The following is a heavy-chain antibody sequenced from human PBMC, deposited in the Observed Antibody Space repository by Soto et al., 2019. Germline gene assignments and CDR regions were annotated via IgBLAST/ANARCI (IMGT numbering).Heavy chain of an antibody. V-gene: IGHV4-4*07. CDR2: IYASGTT. D-gene: IGHD2-21*02. CDR3: ARGPYCGDDCYFGY. J-gene: IGHJ4*02. Sequence: PSETLSLTCTVSGGSIISGYWSWIRQPPGKGLEWIGRIYASGTTNYNPSLKSRVTMSVDTSKTQISLKLTSVTAADTAVYYCARGPYCGDDCYFGYWGQGTLVTVSS. CDR1: GGSIISGY.